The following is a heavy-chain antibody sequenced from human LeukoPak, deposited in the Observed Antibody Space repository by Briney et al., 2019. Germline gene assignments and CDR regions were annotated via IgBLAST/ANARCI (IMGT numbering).Heavy chain of an antibody. CDR2: IYYDGSNQ. Sequence: GGSLRLSCAASGFTFSGYAMHWVRQAPGKGLEWVAVIYYDGSNQYYADSVKGRFTVSRDNAKNTLYLQMDSLRAEDTAVYYCATDRNSGKYYDYWGQGTLVTVSS. J-gene: IGHJ4*02. D-gene: IGHD1-26*01. CDR1: GFTFSGYA. V-gene: IGHV3-30*04. CDR3: ATDRNSGKYYDY.